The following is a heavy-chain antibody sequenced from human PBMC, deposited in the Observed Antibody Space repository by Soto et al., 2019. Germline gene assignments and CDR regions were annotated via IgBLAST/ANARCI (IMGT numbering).Heavy chain of an antibody. CDR1: GYTFTSCA. CDR3: ARDRYCTNGVCSWFDP. Sequence: GASVKVSCKASGYTFTSCAMHWVRQAPGQRLEWMGWINAGNGNTKYSQKFQGRVTITRDTSASTAYMELSSLRSEDTAVYYCARDRYCTNGVCSWFDPWGQGTLVTVSS. CDR2: INAGNGNT. D-gene: IGHD2-8*01. V-gene: IGHV1-3*01. J-gene: IGHJ5*02.